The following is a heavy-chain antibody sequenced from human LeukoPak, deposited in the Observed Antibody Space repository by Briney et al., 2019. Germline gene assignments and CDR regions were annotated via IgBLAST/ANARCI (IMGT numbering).Heavy chain of an antibody. CDR3: VRLGVVGLDQNWFDP. D-gene: IGHD2-2*01. CDR1: GYSISSGYY. CDR2: IYHSGST. V-gene: IGHV4-38-2*02. J-gene: IGHJ5*02. Sequence: SETLSLTCTVSGYSISSGYYWAWIRQPPGKGLEWIGSIYHSGSTYYNPSLKSRVTISVDTSKNQFSLKLTSVTAADTAVYYCVRLGVVGLDQNWFDPWGPGTLVTVSS.